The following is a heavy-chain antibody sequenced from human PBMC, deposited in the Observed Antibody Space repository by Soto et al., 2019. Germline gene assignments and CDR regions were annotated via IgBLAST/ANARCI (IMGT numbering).Heavy chain of an antibody. J-gene: IGHJ5*02. CDR2: IYPGDSDT. V-gene: IGHV5-51*01. D-gene: IGHD2-8*01. CDR1: GYTFTDYW. Sequence: PGESLKISCKASGYTFTDYWIGWVRQMPGKGLEWMAIIYPGDSDTRYSPSFQGQVTISADRSITTAYLQWSSLRASDTAMYYCARERNNGEPWIAPWGQGPLVTVPS. CDR3: ARERNNGEPWIAP.